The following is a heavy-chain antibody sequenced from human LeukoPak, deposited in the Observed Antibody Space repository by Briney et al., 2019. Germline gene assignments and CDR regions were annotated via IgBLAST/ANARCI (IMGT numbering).Heavy chain of an antibody. V-gene: IGHV3-23*01. CDR2: ISVGGGNT. CDR3: AHGVDVLRGSHLVS. D-gene: IGHD3-10*01. CDR1: GYTFSTYA. J-gene: IGHJ5*02. Sequence: GGSLRLSCTASGYTFSTYAMSWVRQAPGQGLEWVSSISVGGGNTSDADSVKGRFTISTDNSKNTLYLPKNSLRSEDTPVYYCAHGVDVLRGSHLVSWGQGALVTVSS.